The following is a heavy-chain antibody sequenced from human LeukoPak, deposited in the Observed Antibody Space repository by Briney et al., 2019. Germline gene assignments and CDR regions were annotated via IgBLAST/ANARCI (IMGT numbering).Heavy chain of an antibody. CDR1: GGSISGYY. CDR2: FHYSGST. J-gene: IGHJ5*02. V-gene: IGHV4-59*12. D-gene: IGHD1-26*01. Sequence: SETLSLTCAVSGGSISGYYWIWIRQPPGEGLEWIGHFHYSGSTDYNPSLKSRVTISLDTSRKQFSLKLSSVTAADTAVYYCARDRHSGSFYNWFDPWGQGTLVTVSS. CDR3: ARDRHSGSFYNWFDP.